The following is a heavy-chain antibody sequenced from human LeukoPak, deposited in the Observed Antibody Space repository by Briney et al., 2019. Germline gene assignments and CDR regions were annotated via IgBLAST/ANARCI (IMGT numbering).Heavy chain of an antibody. CDR2: IWYDGSNK. J-gene: IGHJ6*02. CDR3: ARVEELYYYYGMDV. Sequence: GGSLRLSCAASGFTFSSYGMPWVRQAPGKGLEWVAVIWYDGSNKYYADSVKGRFTISRDNSKNTLYLQMNSLRAEDTAVYYCARVEELYYYYGMDVWGQGTTVTVSS. CDR1: GFTFSSYG. D-gene: IGHD3-10*01. V-gene: IGHV3-33*01.